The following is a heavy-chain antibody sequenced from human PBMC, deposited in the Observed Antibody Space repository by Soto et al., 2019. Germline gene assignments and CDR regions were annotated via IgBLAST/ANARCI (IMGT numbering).Heavy chain of an antibody. Sequence: ETLSLTCTVSGGSISSSSYYWGWIRQPPGKGLEWIASIYYSGSTYYNPSLKSRVTISVDTSKNQFSLKLSSVTAADTAVYYCARHGITMVRGVIITAGWFDPWGQGTLVTVSS. CDR1: GGSISSSSYY. D-gene: IGHD3-10*01. CDR3: ARHGITMVRGVIITAGWFDP. CDR2: IYYSGST. J-gene: IGHJ5*02. V-gene: IGHV4-39*01.